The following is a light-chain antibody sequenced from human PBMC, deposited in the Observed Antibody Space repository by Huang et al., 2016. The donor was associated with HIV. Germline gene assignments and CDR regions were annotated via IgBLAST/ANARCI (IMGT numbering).Light chain of an antibody. V-gene: IGKV3-11*01. CDR2: DAF. CDR1: QSVRSY. Sequence: EIVLTQSPATLSLSPGERATLSCRASQSVRSYLDWYQQKPGQTPRLLVYDAFNRATGIPARFSGSGSGTDFTLTINSLEPEDFAVYYCQQRINWPLTFGGGTKVEIK. CDR3: QQRINWPLT. J-gene: IGKJ4*01.